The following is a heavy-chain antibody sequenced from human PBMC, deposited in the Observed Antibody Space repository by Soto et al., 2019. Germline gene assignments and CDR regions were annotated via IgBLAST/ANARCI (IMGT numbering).Heavy chain of an antibody. V-gene: IGHV1-69*13. CDR3: ARDQREYSSSGYFDY. CDR1: GGTFSSYA. Sequence: SVKVSCKASGGTFSSYAISWVRQAPGQGLEWMGGIIPIFGTANYAQKFQGRVTITADESTSTAYMELSSLRSEDTAVYYCARDQREYSSSGYFDYWGQGTLVTVSS. D-gene: IGHD6-6*01. CDR2: IIPIFGTA. J-gene: IGHJ4*02.